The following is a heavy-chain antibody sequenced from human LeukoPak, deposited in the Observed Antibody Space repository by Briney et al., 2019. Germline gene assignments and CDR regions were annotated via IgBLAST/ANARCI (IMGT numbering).Heavy chain of an antibody. CDR3: ARGPHYDILTGYKYYFDY. Sequence: PSETLSLTCTVSGGSISSYYWSWIRQPPGKGLEWIGYIYYSGSTNYNPSLKSRVTISVDTSKNQFSLKLSSVTAADTAVYYCARGPHYDILTGYKYYFDYWGQGTLVTVSS. CDR1: GGSISSYY. D-gene: IGHD3-9*01. V-gene: IGHV4-59*01. CDR2: IYYSGST. J-gene: IGHJ4*02.